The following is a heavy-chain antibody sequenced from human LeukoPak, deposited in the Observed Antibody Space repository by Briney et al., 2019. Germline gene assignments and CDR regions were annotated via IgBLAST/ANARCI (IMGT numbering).Heavy chain of an antibody. Sequence: SETLSLTCTVSGGSISSYYWSWIRQPPGKGLEWIGYIYYSGSTNYNPSLKSRVTISVDTSKNQFSLKLSSVTAADTAVYYCAKSNAAAGALYYFDYWGQGTVVTVSS. CDR3: AKSNAAAGALYYFDY. CDR2: IYYSGST. D-gene: IGHD6-13*01. CDR1: GGSISSYY. V-gene: IGHV4-59*01. J-gene: IGHJ4*02.